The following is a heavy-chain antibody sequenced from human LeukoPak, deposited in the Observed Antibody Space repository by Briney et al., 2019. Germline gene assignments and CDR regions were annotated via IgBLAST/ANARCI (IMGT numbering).Heavy chain of an antibody. CDR2: IIPIFGTA. CDR1: GGTFSSYA. J-gene: IGHJ4*02. CDR3: ATGAGNSLGLYYFDY. V-gene: IGHV1-69*13. Sequence: ASVKVSCKASGGTFSSYAISWVRQAPGQGLEWMGGIIPIFGTANYAQKFQGRVTITADESTSTAYMELSSLRSEDTAVYYCATGAGNSLGLYYFDYWGQGTLVTVSS. D-gene: IGHD3-16*01.